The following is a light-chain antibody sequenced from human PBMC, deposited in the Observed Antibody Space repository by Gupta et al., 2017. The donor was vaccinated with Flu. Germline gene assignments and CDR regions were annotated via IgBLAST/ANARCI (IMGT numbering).Light chain of an antibody. CDR1: QSISSN. Sequence: EIEMTQSPATLSVSPGERATLSCRASQSISSNLAWYQQKPGQAPRLLIYGASTRATGVPARFSGSGSGTEFTRPSSNMQSEDFEVYYCQQKYSFGQGTKLEI. J-gene: IGKJ2*03. CDR3: QQKYS. CDR2: GAS. V-gene: IGKV3-15*01.